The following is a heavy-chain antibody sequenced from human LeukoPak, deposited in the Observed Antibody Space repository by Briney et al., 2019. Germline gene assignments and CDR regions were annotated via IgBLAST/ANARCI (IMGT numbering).Heavy chain of an antibody. CDR3: AKDQALGIFDY. CDR2: ISASGGAT. Sequence: GGSLRHSCTASGFSFSTYAMTWVRQAPGKGLEWVSGISASGGATSNADSVKGRFTISRDNSKNMLYLQMNSLRAEDTAVYYCAKDQALGIFDYWGQGTLVTVSS. J-gene: IGHJ4*02. D-gene: IGHD7-27*01. V-gene: IGHV3-23*01. CDR1: GFSFSTYA.